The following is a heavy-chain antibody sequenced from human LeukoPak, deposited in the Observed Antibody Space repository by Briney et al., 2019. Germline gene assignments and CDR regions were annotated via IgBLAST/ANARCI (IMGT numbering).Heavy chain of an antibody. Sequence: GSLRLSCAASGFTFSSYGMHWVRQAPGKGLEWVAVISNDGSDKYYADSVKGRFTISRDNSKNTLDLQMNSLRVEDTAVYYCAKDRDIVVVPEALGYWGPGTLVTVSS. CDR3: AKDRDIVVVPEALGY. J-gene: IGHJ4*02. CDR2: ISNDGSDK. CDR1: GFTFSSYG. V-gene: IGHV3-30*18. D-gene: IGHD2-2*01.